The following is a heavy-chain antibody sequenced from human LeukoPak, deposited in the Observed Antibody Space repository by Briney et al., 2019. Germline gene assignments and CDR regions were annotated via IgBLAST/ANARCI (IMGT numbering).Heavy chain of an antibody. D-gene: IGHD3-10*01. CDR2: INSDGSTT. CDR3: AKNTWKSSDSGRGRMDV. CDR1: GFTFSSYW. J-gene: IGHJ6*02. Sequence: GGSLRLSCVASGFTFSSYWMHWVRQAPGKGLVCVSHINSDGSTTDYADSVKARFTISRDDAQNSLYLQMNSLRAEDTAVYYCAKNTWKSSDSGRGRMDVWGQGTTVTVSS. V-gene: IGHV3-74*01.